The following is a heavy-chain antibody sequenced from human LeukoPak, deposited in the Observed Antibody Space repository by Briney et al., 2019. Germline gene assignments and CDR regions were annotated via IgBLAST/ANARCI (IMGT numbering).Heavy chain of an antibody. Sequence: SETLSLTCTVSGGSISSGGYYWSWIREHPWKGLEWIGYIYYSGSTYYNPSLKSRVTISVDTSKNQFSLKLSSVTAADTAVYYCARADDTSYGMDVWGQGTTVTVSS. CDR1: GGSISSGGYY. D-gene: IGHD3-9*01. J-gene: IGHJ6*02. V-gene: IGHV4-31*03. CDR2: IYYSGST. CDR3: ARADDTSYGMDV.